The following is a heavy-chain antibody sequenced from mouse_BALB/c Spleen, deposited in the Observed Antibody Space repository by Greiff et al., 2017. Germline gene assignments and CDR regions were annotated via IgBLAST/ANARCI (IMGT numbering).Heavy chain of an antibody. Sequence: VQLVESGPGLVAPSQSLSITCTVSGFSLTGYGVNWVRQPPGKGLEWLGMIWGDGSTDYNSALKSRLSISKDNSKSQVFLKMNSLQTDDTARYYCARVYYRYDYYAMDYWGQGTSVTVSS. J-gene: IGHJ4*01. V-gene: IGHV2-6-7*01. CDR2: IWGDGST. D-gene: IGHD2-14*01. CDR1: GFSLTGYG. CDR3: ARVYYRYDYYAMDY.